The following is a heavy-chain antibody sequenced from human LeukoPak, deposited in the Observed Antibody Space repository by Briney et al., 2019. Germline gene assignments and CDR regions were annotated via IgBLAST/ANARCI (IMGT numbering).Heavy chain of an antibody. V-gene: IGHV3-23*01. J-gene: IGHJ6*02. Sequence: GGSLRLSCAASGFTFSSYAMSWVHQAPGKGLEWVSAISGSGGSTYYADSVKGRFTISRDNSKNTLYLQMNSLRAEDTAVYYCAKLGTVAGTFYGMDVWGQGTTVTVPS. D-gene: IGHD6-19*01. CDR3: AKLGTVAGTFYGMDV. CDR1: GFTFSSYA. CDR2: ISGSGGST.